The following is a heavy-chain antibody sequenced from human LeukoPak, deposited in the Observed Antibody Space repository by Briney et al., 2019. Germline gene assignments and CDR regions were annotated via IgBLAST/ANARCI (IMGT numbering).Heavy chain of an antibody. J-gene: IGHJ4*02. CDR3: ARLHCGGGSCYSGSAYYFDY. Sequence: GESLKISCKGSGYSFTSYWIAWVRQMPGGGQDWMGIIYPCDSDIRYSPSFQGQVTISADRSISTAYLQWSTLKASDSAMYYCARLHCGGGSCYSGSAYYFDYWGQGTLVTVSS. CDR1: GYSFTSYW. D-gene: IGHD2-15*01. V-gene: IGHV5-51*01. CDR2: IYPCDSDI.